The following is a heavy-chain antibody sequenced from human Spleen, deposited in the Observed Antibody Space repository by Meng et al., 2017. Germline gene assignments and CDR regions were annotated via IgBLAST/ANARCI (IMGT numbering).Heavy chain of an antibody. Sequence: ASVKVSCKASGYTFTTYYMHWVRQAPGQGLEWMGIINPSGGSTSYAQKFQGRVTKTRDTSTTTVYMELSSLRSEDTAVYYCARDRALSATGGQERFFQHWGQGTLVTVSS. D-gene: IGHD2-8*02. CDR3: ARDRALSATGGQERFFQH. CDR1: GYTFTTYY. CDR2: INPSGGST. V-gene: IGHV1-46*01. J-gene: IGHJ1*01.